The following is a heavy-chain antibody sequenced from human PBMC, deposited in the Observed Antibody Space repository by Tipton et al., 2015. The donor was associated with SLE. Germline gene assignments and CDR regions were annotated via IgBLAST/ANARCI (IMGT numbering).Heavy chain of an antibody. D-gene: IGHD4-17*01. CDR2: IRYDGSNK. CDR1: GFTFSSYG. CDR3: TTDQNGDTPFQH. Sequence: SLRLSCAASGFTFSSYGMHWVRQAPGKGLEWVAFIRYDGSNKYYADSVKGRFTISRDNSKNTLYLQMNSLKTEDTAVYYCTTDQNGDTPFQHWGQGTLVTVSS. V-gene: IGHV3-30*02. J-gene: IGHJ1*01.